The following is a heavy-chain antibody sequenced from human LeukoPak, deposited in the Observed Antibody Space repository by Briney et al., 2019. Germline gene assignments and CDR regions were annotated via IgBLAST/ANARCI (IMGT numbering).Heavy chain of an antibody. J-gene: IGHJ6*02. CDR3: ATTRNSSSWYTNGMDV. V-gene: IGHV4-59*01. CDR1: GGSISSYY. D-gene: IGHD6-13*01. Sequence: ASETLSLTCTVSGGSISSYYWSWIRQPPGKGLEWIGYIYYSGSTNYNPSLKSRVTISVDTSKNQFSLKLSSVTAADTAVYYCATTRNSSSWYTNGMDVWGQGTTVTVSS. CDR2: IYYSGST.